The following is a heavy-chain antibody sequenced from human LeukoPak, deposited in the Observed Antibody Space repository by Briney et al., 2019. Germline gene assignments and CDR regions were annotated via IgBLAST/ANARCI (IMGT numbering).Heavy chain of an antibody. J-gene: IGHJ4*02. Sequence: SVKVSCKASGGTFSSYAISWVRQAPGQGLEWMGRIIPIFGTANYAQKFQGRVTITTDESTSTAYMELSSLRSEDTAVYYCARDKYYGSGSLDYWGQGTLVTVSS. CDR2: IIPIFGTA. CDR1: GGTFSSYA. V-gene: IGHV1-69*05. CDR3: ARDKYYGSGSLDY. D-gene: IGHD3-10*01.